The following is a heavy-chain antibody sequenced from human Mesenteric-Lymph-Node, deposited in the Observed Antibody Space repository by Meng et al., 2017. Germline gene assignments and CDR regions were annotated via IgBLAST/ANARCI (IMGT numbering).Heavy chain of an antibody. J-gene: IGHJ4*02. V-gene: IGHV3-21*01. D-gene: IGHD5-18*01. CDR3: ARDVVEEGRIQLWFGFDY. CDR2: ISSSSSYI. CDR1: GFTFSSYS. Sequence: GESLKISCAASGFTFSSYSMNWVRQAPGKGLEWVSSISSSSSYIYYADSVKGRFTISRDNAKNSLYLQMNSLRAEDTAVYYCARDVVEEGRIQLWFGFDYWGQGTLVPSPQ.